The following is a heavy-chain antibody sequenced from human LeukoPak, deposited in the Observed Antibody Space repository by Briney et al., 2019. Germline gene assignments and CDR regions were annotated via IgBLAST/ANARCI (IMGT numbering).Heavy chain of an antibody. CDR2: IYSGGSA. J-gene: IGHJ4*02. CDR3: ARDLGELRDY. Sequence: GGSLRLSCAASGFTVSSNYMSRVRQAPGKGLEWVSVIYSGGSAYYADSVKGRFTISRDNSKNTLYLQMNSLRAEDTAVYYCARDLGELRDYWGQGTLVTVSS. V-gene: IGHV3-66*02. D-gene: IGHD3-16*01. CDR1: GFTVSSNY.